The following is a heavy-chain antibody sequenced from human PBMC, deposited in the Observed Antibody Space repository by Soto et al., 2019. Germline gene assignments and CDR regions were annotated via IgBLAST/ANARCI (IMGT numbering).Heavy chain of an antibody. J-gene: IGHJ4*02. CDR1: GVSISSSY. CDR2: IYYTGTT. D-gene: IGHD5-12*01. V-gene: IGHV4-59*01. CDR3: ARGGNRYSNTASGVGGFDF. Sequence: SETLSLTGTVSGVSISSSYWIWIRQSPWTGLEWIGYIYYTGTTNYNPSLKRRVTISLDTAKNQFSLNVNSLTTADTAVYFCARGGNRYSNTASGVGGFDFWGQGTLVTVSS.